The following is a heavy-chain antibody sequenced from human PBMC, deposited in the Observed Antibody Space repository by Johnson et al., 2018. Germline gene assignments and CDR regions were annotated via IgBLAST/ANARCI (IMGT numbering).Heavy chain of an antibody. V-gene: IGHV6-1*01. CDR3: VRGEYSSGWYAEYFQH. CDR2: TYYRSKWYN. Sequence: HTLSLTCSISGDSVSSNSAAWNWIRQSPSRGLEWLGRTYYRSKWYNDDAVDVKSRITINPDTSKNQFSLQRNSVTPEDTAVYYCVRGEYSSGWYAEYFQHWGQGTLVTVSS. D-gene: IGHD6-19*01. J-gene: IGHJ1*01. CDR1: GDSVSSNSAA.